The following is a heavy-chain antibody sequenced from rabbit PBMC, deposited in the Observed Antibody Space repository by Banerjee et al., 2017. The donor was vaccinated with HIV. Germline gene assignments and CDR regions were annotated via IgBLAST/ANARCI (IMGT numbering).Heavy chain of an antibody. CDR1: GFSFSSSDY. Sequence: QALEESGGDLVKPGASLTLSCKASGFSFSSSDYICWVRQAPGKGLEWISCIAGSSSGFTYSATWAKGRFTCSKTSSTTVTLQMTSLTAADTATYFCARNYVNAFDPWGQGTLVTVS. V-gene: IGHV1S40*01. CDR3: ARNYVNAFDP. CDR2: IAGSSSGFT. D-gene: IGHD1-1*01. J-gene: IGHJ2*01.